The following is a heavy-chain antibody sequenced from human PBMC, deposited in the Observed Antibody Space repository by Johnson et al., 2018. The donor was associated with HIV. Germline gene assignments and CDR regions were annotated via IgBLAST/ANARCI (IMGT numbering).Heavy chain of an antibody. D-gene: IGHD6-19*01. V-gene: IGHV3-30-3*01. Sequence: QVQLVESGGGLVQPGGSLRLSCAASGFTFSSYAMHWVRQAPGKGLEWVAVISYDGSNKYYADSVKGRFTISRDNSKNTLYLQMNSLRAEDTAVYYCARDFQWLEAFDIWGQGTMVTVSS. J-gene: IGHJ3*02. CDR1: GFTFSSYA. CDR2: ISYDGSNK. CDR3: ARDFQWLEAFDI.